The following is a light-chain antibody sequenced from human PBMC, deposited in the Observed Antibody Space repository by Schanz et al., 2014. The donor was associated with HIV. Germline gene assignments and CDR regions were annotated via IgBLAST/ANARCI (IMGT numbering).Light chain of an antibody. V-gene: IGKV3-11*01. CDR3: QQRSNWPHIT. J-gene: IGKJ5*01. Sequence: EIVLTQSPGTLSLSPGERGTLSCRASESVSSKLGWYQQKPGQAPRLLIYDASNRATGIPARFSGSGSGTDFTLTISSLEPEDFAVYYCQQRSNWPHITFGQGTRLEIK. CDR2: DAS. CDR1: ESVSSK.